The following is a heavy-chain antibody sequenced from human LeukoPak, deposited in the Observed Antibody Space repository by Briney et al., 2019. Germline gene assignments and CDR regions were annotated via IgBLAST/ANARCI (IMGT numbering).Heavy chain of an antibody. Sequence: ASVKVSCKASGDTFTTYAIHWVRQAPGHRLEWMGWINAGSGYTKYSQNFQGRVTITRDTSASTAYMELSSLRSEDTAVYYCARGSGLLDYGDPLNWFDPWGQGTLVTVSS. J-gene: IGHJ5*02. CDR3: ARGSGLLDYGDPLNWFDP. D-gene: IGHD4-17*01. CDR2: INAGSGYT. CDR1: GDTFTTYA. V-gene: IGHV1-3*01.